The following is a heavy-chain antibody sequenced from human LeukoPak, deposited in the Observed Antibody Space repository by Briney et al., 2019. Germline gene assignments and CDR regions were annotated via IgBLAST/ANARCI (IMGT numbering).Heavy chain of an antibody. V-gene: IGHV5-51*01. D-gene: IGHD2-15*01. CDR1: GYRFTNYW. CDR3: ARRGAGYCSGFSCYYFDY. J-gene: IGHJ4*02. CDR2: IFPGDSDT. Sequence: GESLKISCKGSGYRFTNYWIGWVRQMPGKGLECMGIIFPGDSDTRYSPSPQGQVPISADKSISTADLQWSSLKASGTAMYYCARRGAGYCSGFSCYYFDYWGQGTLVTVSS.